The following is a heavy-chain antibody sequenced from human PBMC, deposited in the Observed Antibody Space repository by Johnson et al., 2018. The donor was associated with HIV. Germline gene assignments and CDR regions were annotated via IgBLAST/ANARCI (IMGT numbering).Heavy chain of an antibody. Sequence: VQLVESGGGLVQPGGSLRLSCAASGFTFSSYWMSWVRQAPGKGLEWVANIKQDGSEKYYVDSVKGRFTISRDNAKNTLCLQMNSLRAEDTAVYYCARDYPYDRSPRGAFDIWGHGTMVTVSS. D-gene: IGHD3-22*01. V-gene: IGHV3-7*01. CDR1: GFTFSSYW. CDR2: IKQDGSEK. J-gene: IGHJ3*02. CDR3: ARDYPYDRSPRGAFDI.